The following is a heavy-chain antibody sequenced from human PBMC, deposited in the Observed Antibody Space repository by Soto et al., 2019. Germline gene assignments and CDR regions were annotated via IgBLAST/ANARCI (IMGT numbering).Heavy chain of an antibody. V-gene: IGHV3-48*01. D-gene: IGHD3-22*01. CDR2: ISSSSSTI. CDR3: ERPTYYYDSSGPPAY. CDR1: GFAFSEAW. J-gene: IGHJ4*02. Sequence: GGSLRLSCAGSGFAFSEAWMSWVRQAPGKGLEWVSYISSSSSTIFYTDSVKGRFTVSRDNAKNSLYLQMNSLRAEDTAVYYCERPTYYYDSSGPPAYWGQGTLVTVSS.